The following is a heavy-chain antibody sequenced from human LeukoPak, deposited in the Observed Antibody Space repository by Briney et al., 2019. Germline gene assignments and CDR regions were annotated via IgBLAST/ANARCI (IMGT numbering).Heavy chain of an antibody. CDR3: ARLQQLALDY. J-gene: IGHJ4*02. CDR2: ISSSSSTI. D-gene: IGHD6-13*01. V-gene: IGHV3-48*04. CDR1: GFTFSSYS. Sequence: GGSLRLSCAASGFTFSSYSMNWVRQAPGKGLEWVSYISSSSSTIYYADSVKGRFTISRDNAKNSLYLQMNSLRAEDTAVYYCARLQQLALDYWGQGTLVTVSS.